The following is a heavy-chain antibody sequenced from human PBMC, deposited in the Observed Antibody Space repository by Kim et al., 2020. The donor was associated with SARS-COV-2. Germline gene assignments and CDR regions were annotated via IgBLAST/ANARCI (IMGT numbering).Heavy chain of an antibody. J-gene: IGHJ5*02. CDR1: GFSFSSTE. D-gene: IGHD6-19*01. CDR2: VSESGSTT. V-gene: IGHV3-23*01. Sequence: GGSLRLSCAASGFSFSSTEMSWVRQVPGEGLEWVSTVSESGSTTYYTDSVKGRFTISRDNSMNTLYLQMNSLRAEDKGVYYCAKNSGWYAWGQGTLVTVS. CDR3: AKNSGWYA.